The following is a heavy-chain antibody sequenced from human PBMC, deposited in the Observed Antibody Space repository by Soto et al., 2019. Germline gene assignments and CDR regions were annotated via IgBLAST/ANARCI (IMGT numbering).Heavy chain of an antibody. V-gene: IGHV3-33*01. CDR1: GFTFSSYG. D-gene: IGHD6-13*01. CDR3: ARGPSSSWYGYYYYYGMDV. Sequence: QVQLVESGGGVVQPGRSLRLSCAASGFTFSSYGMHWVRQAPGKGLEWVAVIWYDGSNKYYADSVKGRFTISRDNSKNTLYLQMNSLRAEDTAVYYWARGPSSSWYGYYYYYGMDVWGQGTTVTVSS. CDR2: IWYDGSNK. J-gene: IGHJ6*02.